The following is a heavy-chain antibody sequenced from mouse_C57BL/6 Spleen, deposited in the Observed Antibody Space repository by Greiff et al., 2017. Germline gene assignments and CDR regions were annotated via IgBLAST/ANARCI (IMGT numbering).Heavy chain of an antibody. CDR2: IYPRSGNT. CDR1: GYTFTSYG. CDR3: ARGGYYGSRDYAMDY. D-gene: IGHD1-1*01. V-gene: IGHV1-81*01. J-gene: IGHJ4*01. Sequence: QVQLQQSGAELARPGASVKLSCKASGYTFTSYGISWVKQRTGQGLEWIGEIYPRSGNTYYNEKFKGKATLTADKSSSTAYMELRSLTSEDSAVYFCARGGYYGSRDYAMDYWGQGTSGTVSS.